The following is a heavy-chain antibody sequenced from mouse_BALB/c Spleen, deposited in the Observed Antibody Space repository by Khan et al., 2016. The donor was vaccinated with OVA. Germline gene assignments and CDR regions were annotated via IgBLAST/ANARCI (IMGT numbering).Heavy chain of an antibody. D-gene: IGHD3-3*01. J-gene: IGHJ2*01. CDR3: ARTARIKY. V-gene: IGHV3-1*02. CDR1: GYSITSGYG. Sequence: VQLKQSGPGLVKPSQSLSLTCTVTGYSITSGYGWYWIRQFPGNKLEWMGYISYSGSTNYNPSLKSRSSITRDTSKNQFFLQLNSVTTEDTATYYYARTARIKYWGQGTTLTVSS. CDR2: ISYSGST.